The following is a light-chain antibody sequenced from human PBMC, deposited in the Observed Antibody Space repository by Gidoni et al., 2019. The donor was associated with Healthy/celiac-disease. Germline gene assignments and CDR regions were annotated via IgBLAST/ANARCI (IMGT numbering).Light chain of an antibody. J-gene: IGKJ1*01. CDR3: MQALQTPWT. V-gene: IGKV2-28*01. Sequence: DIVMTQSPLSLPVTPGEPASISCRSRQRLLHSNGYNYLDWYLQKPGESPQLLIYLGSNRASGVPDRFSGSGSGTDFTRKISRVEAEDVGVYYCMQALQTPWTFGQGTKVEIK. CDR2: LGS. CDR1: QRLLHSNGYNY.